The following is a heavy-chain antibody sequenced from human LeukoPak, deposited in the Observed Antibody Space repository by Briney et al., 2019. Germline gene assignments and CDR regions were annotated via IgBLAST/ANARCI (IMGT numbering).Heavy chain of an antibody. CDR2: IIPIFGTA. CDR1: GGTFSSYA. J-gene: IGHJ4*02. V-gene: IGHV1-69*06. D-gene: IGHD2-8*01. CDR3: ARVDIGYCTNGVCRTTPFDY. Sequence: SVKVSCKASGGTFSSYAISWVRQAPGQGLEWMGGIIPIFGTANYAQKFQGRVTITADKSTSTAYMELSSLRSEDTAVYYCARVDIGYCTNGVCRTTPFDYWGQGTLVTVSS.